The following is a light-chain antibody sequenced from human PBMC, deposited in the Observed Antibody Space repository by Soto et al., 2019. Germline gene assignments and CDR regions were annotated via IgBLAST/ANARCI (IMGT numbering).Light chain of an antibody. V-gene: IGKV3D-15*01. CDR2: GAS. J-gene: IGKJ4*01. Sequence: IVLTQSPATLSLSPGERATLSCRASQSVSSYLAWYQQKPGQAPRLLMYGASNRATGVPTRISGSGSGTEFTLTISSLQSEDFAVYYCQQYNSWPLTFGGGTKVDIK. CDR1: QSVSSY. CDR3: QQYNSWPLT.